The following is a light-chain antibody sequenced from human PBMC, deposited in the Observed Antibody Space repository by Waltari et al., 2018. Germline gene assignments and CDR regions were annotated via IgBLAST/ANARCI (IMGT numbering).Light chain of an antibody. CDR3: QQYYTIPIT. J-gene: IGKJ5*01. CDR1: QNILYRSNNKNY. CDR2: WAA. V-gene: IGKV4-1*01. Sequence: DTVMTQSPNSLAVSLGERATINCKSSQNILYRSNNKNYLAWYQQKPGQPPKLLLYWAATRAAGVPDRCSGSGSGTDFTLTISSLRTEDVAVYYCQQYYTIPITFGQGTRLEIK.